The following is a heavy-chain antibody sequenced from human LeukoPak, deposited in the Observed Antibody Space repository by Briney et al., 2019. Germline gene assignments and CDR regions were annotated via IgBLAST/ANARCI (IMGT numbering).Heavy chain of an antibody. CDR2: IYYSGST. Sequence: SETLSLTCTVSGGSVSSGSYYWSWIRQPPGKGLEWIGYIYYSGSTNYNPSLNSRVTISVDTSKNQFSLKLSSVIAADTAVYYCARDPLWFGTSPYFDYWGQGTLVTVSS. CDR1: GGSVSSGSYY. J-gene: IGHJ4*02. D-gene: IGHD3-10*01. CDR3: ARDPLWFGTSPYFDY. V-gene: IGHV4-61*01.